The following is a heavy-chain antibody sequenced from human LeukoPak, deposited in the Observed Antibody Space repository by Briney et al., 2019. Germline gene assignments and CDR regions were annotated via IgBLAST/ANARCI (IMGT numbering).Heavy chain of an antibody. CDR3: AREGTSGTHLNWFDP. CDR2: IYGSGST. Sequence: SETLSLTCTVPGGSISSYYWSWIRHPPGKGLEWIGHIYGSGSTNYNPSLKSRVTLSVDTSKNQFSLKLSSVTAADTAVYYCAREGTSGTHLNWFDPWGQGTLVTVSS. J-gene: IGHJ5*02. V-gene: IGHV4-59*01. D-gene: IGHD1-1*01. CDR1: GGSISSYY.